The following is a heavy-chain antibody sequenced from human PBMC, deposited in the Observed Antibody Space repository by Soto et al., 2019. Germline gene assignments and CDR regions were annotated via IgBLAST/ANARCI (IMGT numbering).Heavy chain of an antibody. D-gene: IGHD3-10*01. CDR3: ARDLHPVRNYYGSGSYYYDAFDI. CDR1: GGTFSSYT. V-gene: IGHV1-69*04. Sequence: ASVKVSCKASGGTFSSYTISWVRQAPGQGLEWMGRIIPILGIANYAQKFQGRVTITADKSTSTAYMELSSLRSEDTAVYYCARDLHPVRNYYGSGSYYYDAFDIWGQGTMVTVSS. J-gene: IGHJ3*02. CDR2: IIPILGIA.